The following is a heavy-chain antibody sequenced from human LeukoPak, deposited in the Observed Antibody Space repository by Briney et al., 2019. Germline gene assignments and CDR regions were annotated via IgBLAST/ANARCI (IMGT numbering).Heavy chain of an antibody. V-gene: IGHV3-7*01. J-gene: IGHJ5*02. Sequence: RTGGSLRPTCAASGFSFSNFWMSWVRQAPGKGLEWVANIKPDGSATNYVDSVKGRFTISRDNAKNSLDLQMNSLRAEDTAVYYCARGGGSSSWGQGTLVTVSS. CDR3: ARGGGSSS. CDR1: GFSFSNFW. CDR2: IKPDGSAT. D-gene: IGHD6-6*01.